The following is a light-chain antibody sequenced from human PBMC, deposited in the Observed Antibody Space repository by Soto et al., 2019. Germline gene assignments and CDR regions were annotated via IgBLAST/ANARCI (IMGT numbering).Light chain of an antibody. V-gene: IGKV1-5*03. CDR3: QQYNSYPWT. Sequence: DIQMTQSPSTLSASVGDRVTITCRASQSINSWLAWYQQKPGKAPKLLIYKASSLESGVPSRFSGSGSGTEFTLTISSLQPDDFATYYCQQYNSYPWTGGQGTKVEIK. CDR2: KAS. J-gene: IGKJ1*01. CDR1: QSINSW.